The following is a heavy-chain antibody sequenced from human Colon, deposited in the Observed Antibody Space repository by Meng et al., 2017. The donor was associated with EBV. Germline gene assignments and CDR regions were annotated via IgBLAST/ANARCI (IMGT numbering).Heavy chain of an antibody. CDR2: IYYRGST. D-gene: IGHD3-3*02. J-gene: IGHJ4*02. V-gene: IGHV4-39*07. CDR1: GGSITSTSSY. CDR3: VISSHN. Sequence: HLLPPESGPGWVKPSEPLSLPCTISGGSITSTSSYWGWVRQPPGKGLEWIGSIYYRGSTNYNPSLKSRISMSVDMSKNQFSLKVNSVTAADTAIYYCVISSHNWGQGTLVTVSS.